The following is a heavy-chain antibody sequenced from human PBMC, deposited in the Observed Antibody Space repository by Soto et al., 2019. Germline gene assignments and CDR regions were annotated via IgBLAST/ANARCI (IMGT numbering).Heavy chain of an antibody. J-gene: IGHJ4*02. Sequence: SETLSLTCTVSGGSISSYYWSWIRQPPGKGLEWIGYIYYSGSTNYNPSLKGRFTISRDNAKNSLYLQMNSLRAEDTAVYYCARDTTRSGYYGLPDYWGQGTLVTVSS. CDR1: GGSISSYY. V-gene: IGHV4-59*12. D-gene: IGHD3-3*01. CDR3: ARDTTRSGYYGLPDY. CDR2: IYYSGST.